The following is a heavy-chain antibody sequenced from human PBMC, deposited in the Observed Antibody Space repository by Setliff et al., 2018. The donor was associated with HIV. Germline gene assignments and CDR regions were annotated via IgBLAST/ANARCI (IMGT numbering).Heavy chain of an antibody. Sequence: PGGSLRVYCAASGFTFSNYDMSWVRQEPGKGLKWVSTIIGSGGSTCYADSVKGRFTISRDNSKSTLYLQMSSLSAEDTAVYLCAKDIDRSGGSCKRFDHWGHGTLVTVSS. D-gene: IGHD2-15*01. CDR1: GFTFSNYD. CDR2: IIGSGGST. J-gene: IGHJ4*01. CDR3: AKDIDRSGGSCKRFDH. V-gene: IGHV3-23*01.